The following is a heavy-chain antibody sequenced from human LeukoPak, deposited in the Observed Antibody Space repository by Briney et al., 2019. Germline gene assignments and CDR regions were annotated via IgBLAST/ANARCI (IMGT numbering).Heavy chain of an antibody. Sequence: GGSLRLSCEVSGFTFTDYWMNWVRQAPGKGPEWVASIRQDGSEKTYVDSVKGRFTIFRDNTKNSLSLQLNGLRAEDTAVYYCARDGTAAGLYFDLWGQGTLVTVPS. D-gene: IGHD6-13*01. CDR2: IRQDGSEK. J-gene: IGHJ4*01. CDR3: ARDGTAAGLYFDL. CDR1: GFTFTDYW. V-gene: IGHV3-7*01.